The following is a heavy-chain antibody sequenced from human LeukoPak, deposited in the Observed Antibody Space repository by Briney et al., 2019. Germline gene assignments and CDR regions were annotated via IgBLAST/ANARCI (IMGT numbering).Heavy chain of an antibody. CDR2: INTDGSST. V-gene: IGHV3-74*01. CDR3: ARTRGDTMIGY. J-gene: IGHJ4*02. CDR1: GFTFSNYW. Sequence: PGGSLRLSCAASGFTFSNYWMHWVRQAPGKGLVWVSRINTDGSSTDYADSVKGRFTISRDNAKNTLYLQMNSLRDEDTAVYYCARTRGDTMIGYWGQGTLVTVSS. D-gene: IGHD3-22*01.